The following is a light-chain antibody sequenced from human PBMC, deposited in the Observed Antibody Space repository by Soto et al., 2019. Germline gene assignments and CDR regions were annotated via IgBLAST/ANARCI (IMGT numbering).Light chain of an antibody. CDR1: QTVNTW. J-gene: IGKJ1*01. V-gene: IGKV1-5*01. Sequence: DIQMTQSPSTLSASVGDRVTITCRASQTVNTWLAWYQQKPGKAPKVLIFDASSLKTGVPSRFSGSGSGTEFTLTISNLQPDDFATYYCQQFAISATFGQGTKVDI. CDR3: QQFAISAT. CDR2: DAS.